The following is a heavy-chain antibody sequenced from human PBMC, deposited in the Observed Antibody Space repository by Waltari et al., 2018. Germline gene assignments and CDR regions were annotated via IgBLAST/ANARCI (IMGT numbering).Heavy chain of an antibody. V-gene: IGHV4-30-4*08. CDR1: GGSISSGDYY. J-gene: IGHJ4*02. CDR3: ARGDNFWSGYTYYFDY. CDR2: IYYSGST. D-gene: IGHD3-3*01. Sequence: QVQLQESGPGLVKPSQTLSLTCTVSGGSISSGDYYWSWIRPPPGKGLEWIGYIYYSGSTYYNPSLKSRVTISVDTSKNQFSLKLSSVTAADTAVYYCARGDNFWSGYTYYFDYWGQGTLVTVSS.